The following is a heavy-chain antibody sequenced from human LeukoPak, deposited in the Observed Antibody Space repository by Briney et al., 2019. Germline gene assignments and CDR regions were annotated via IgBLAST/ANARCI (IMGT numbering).Heavy chain of an antibody. CDR3: ARADYSNYPY. Sequence: SETLSLTCAAYGGSFSGYYWSWIRQPPGKGLEWIGEINHSGSTNYNPSLKSRVTISVDTSKNQFSLKLSSVTASDTAVYYCARADYSNYPYWGQGTLVTVSS. CDR2: INHSGST. D-gene: IGHD4-11*01. V-gene: IGHV4-34*01. CDR1: GGSFSGYY. J-gene: IGHJ4*02.